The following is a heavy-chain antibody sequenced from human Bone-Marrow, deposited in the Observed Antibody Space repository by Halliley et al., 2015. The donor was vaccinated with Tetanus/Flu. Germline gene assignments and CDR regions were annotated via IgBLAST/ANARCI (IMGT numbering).Heavy chain of an antibody. J-gene: IGHJ5*02. D-gene: IGHD6-6*01. V-gene: IGHV4-59*01. CDR2: IYYRGST. Sequence: YIYYRGSTNYNPPLKSRVTISVDTSKNQFSLKLSSVPAADTAVYYCARDIAARVWFDPWGQGTLVTVSS. CDR3: ARDIAARVWFDP.